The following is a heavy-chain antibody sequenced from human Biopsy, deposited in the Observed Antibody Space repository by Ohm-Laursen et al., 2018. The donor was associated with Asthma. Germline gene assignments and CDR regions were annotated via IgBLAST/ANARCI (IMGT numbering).Heavy chain of an antibody. CDR2: ISFDGSNK. Sequence: SLRLSCAASGFVFSQSGMHWVRQTPAKGLEWVAVISFDGSNKYYADSVKGRFTISRDNSKNTLYLQMTSLSAEDSAVYYCARVDGVVEAATRLGGMDVWGQGTTVTVSS. J-gene: IGHJ6*02. CDR1: GFVFSQSG. CDR3: ARVDGVVEAATRLGGMDV. V-gene: IGHV3-30*03. D-gene: IGHD2-15*01.